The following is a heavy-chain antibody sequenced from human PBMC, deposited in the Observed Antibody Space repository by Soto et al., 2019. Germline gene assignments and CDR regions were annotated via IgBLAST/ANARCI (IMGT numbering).Heavy chain of an antibody. CDR3: ARRRWSGSGTYYFDY. CDR2: IYYSGST. D-gene: IGHD3-10*01. Sequence: SETLSLTCTVSGGSISSSSYYWGWIRQPPGKGLEWIGSIYYSGSTYYNPSPKSRVTISVDTSKNQFSLKLSSVTAADTAVYYCARRRWSGSGTYYFDYWGQGTLVTVS. CDR1: GGSISSSSYY. V-gene: IGHV4-39*01. J-gene: IGHJ4*02.